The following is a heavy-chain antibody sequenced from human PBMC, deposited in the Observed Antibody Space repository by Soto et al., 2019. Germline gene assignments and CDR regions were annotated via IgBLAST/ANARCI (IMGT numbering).Heavy chain of an antibody. CDR2: IYHSGST. Sequence: QVQLQESGPGLVKPSGTLSLTCAVSGGSISSSNWWGWVRQPPGKGLEWIGEIYHSGSTNYNPSLKSRVTLSVDKSKNQFSLKLSSVTAADTAVYYCARWLRHINWFDPWGQGTLVTVSS. CDR3: ARWLRHINWFDP. D-gene: IGHD5-12*01. J-gene: IGHJ5*02. CDR1: GGSISSSNW. V-gene: IGHV4-4*02.